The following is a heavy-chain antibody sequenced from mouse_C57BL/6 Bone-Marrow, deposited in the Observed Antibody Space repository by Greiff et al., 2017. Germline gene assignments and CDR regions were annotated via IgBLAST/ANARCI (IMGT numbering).Heavy chain of an antibody. D-gene: IGHD2-4*01. CDR1: GYAFSSSW. J-gene: IGHJ2*01. Sequence: QVQLQQSGPELVKPGASVKISCKASGYAFSSSWMNWVKQRPGKGLEWIGRIYPGDGDTNYNGKFKGKATLTAEKSSSTAYMQLSSLTSEDSAVYFCARGRLRRVDYWGQGTTLTVSS. V-gene: IGHV1-82*01. CDR2: IYPGDGDT. CDR3: ARGRLRRVDY.